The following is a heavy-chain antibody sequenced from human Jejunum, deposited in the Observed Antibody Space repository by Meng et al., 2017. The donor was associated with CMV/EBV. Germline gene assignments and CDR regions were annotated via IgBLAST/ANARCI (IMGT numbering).Heavy chain of an antibody. J-gene: IGHJ4*02. Sequence: FTFGNLAMGWVRQAPGKGLEWVSAIGGGGTYTYTVDSVKGRFTISRDNSENTLYLQTDGLTAEDTAVYYCAKYGRNRNWNYGEMDYWGQGTLVTVSS. CDR3: AKYGRNRNWNYGEMDY. V-gene: IGHV3-23*01. CDR2: IGGGGTYT. D-gene: IGHD1-7*01. CDR1: FTFGNLA.